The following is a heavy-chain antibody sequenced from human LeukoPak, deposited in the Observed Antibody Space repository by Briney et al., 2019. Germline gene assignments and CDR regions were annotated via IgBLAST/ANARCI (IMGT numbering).Heavy chain of an antibody. J-gene: IGHJ4*02. CDR3: ARGTHYYGSGRPTDY. Sequence: SETLSLTCTVSGGSISSYYWSWIRQPPGKGLEWIGYIYYSGSTNYNPSLKSRVTISVDTSKNQFSLKLSSVTAADTAVYYCARGTHYYGSGRPTDYWGQGTLVTVSS. V-gene: IGHV4-59*08. CDR2: IYYSGST. CDR1: GGSISSYY. D-gene: IGHD3-10*01.